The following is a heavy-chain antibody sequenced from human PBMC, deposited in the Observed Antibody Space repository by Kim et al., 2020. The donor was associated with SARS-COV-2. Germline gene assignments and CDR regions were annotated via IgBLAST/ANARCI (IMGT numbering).Heavy chain of an antibody. V-gene: IGHV5-51*01. J-gene: IGHJ2*01. CDR3: ARLPGAYWYFDL. Sequence: RYSPSFQGQVTISADKSISTAYLQWSSLKASDTAMYYCARLPGAYWYFDLWGRGTLVTVSS.